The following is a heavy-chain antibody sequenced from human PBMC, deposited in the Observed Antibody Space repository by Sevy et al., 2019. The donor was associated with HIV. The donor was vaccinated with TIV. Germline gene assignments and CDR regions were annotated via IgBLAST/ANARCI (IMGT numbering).Heavy chain of an antibody. CDR1: GGSISSSNW. CDR2: IYHSGST. V-gene: IGHV4-4*02. D-gene: IGHD3-22*01. Sequence: SETLSLTCAVSGGSISSSNWWSWVRQPPGKGLEWIGEIYHSGSTNYNPSLKSRVTISVDKSKNQFSLKLSSVTAADTAVYYCAGSYYYDSSGYQDAFDIWGQGTMVTVSS. CDR3: AGSYYYDSSGYQDAFDI. J-gene: IGHJ3*02.